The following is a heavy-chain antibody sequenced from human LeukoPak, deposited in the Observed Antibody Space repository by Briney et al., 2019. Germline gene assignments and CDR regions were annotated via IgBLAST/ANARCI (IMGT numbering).Heavy chain of an antibody. CDR1: GFTFSSYG. V-gene: IGHV3-30*03. D-gene: IGHD3-9*01. CDR3: ARDLRYFDWFILDY. J-gene: IGHJ4*02. CDR2: ISYDGSNK. Sequence: GGSLRLSCAASGFTFSSYGMHWVRQAPGKGLEWMAVISYDGSNKYYADSVKGRFTISRDNSKNTLYLQMNSLRAEDTAVYYCARDLRYFDWFILDYWGQGTLVTVSS.